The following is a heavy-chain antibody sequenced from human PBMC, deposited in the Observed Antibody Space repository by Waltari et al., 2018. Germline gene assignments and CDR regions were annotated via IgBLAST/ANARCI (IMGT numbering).Heavy chain of an antibody. CDR2: IYYSGST. V-gene: IGHV4-59*11. CDR1: GGSISSHY. CDR3: ARENYYDRIIDY. D-gene: IGHD3-22*01. Sequence: QVQLQESGPGLVKPSETLSLTCTGPGGSISSHYWSWIRQPPGKGLEWIGYIYYSGSTNYNPSLKSRVTISVDTSKNQFSLKLSSVTAADTAVYYCARENYYDRIIDYWGQGTLVTVSS. J-gene: IGHJ4*02.